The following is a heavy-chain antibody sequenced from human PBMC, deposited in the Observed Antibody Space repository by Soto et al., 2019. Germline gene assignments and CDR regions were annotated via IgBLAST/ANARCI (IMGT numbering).Heavy chain of an antibody. J-gene: IGHJ2*01. Sequence: QVQLVQSGAEVKKPGASVKVSCKASGYTFTSYGISWVRQAPGQGLEWMGWISAYNGNTNYAQKLHGRVTMTTDTSTSTAYMELRSLRSDDTAVYYCARAATVRTYYWYFDLWGRGTLVTVSS. CDR2: ISAYNGNT. V-gene: IGHV1-18*01. D-gene: IGHD4-17*01. CDR3: ARAATVRTYYWYFDL. CDR1: GYTFTSYG.